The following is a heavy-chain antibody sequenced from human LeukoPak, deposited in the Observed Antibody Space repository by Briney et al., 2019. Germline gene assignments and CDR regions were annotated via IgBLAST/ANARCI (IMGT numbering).Heavy chain of an antibody. CDR3: ARVSALMITFGGVIVGCFDY. V-gene: IGHV1-69*01. J-gene: IGHJ4*02. CDR1: GGTFSSYA. Sequence: GASVKVSCKASGGTFSSYAISWVRQAPGQGLEWMGGIIPIFGTANYAQKFQGRVTITADESTSTAYMELSSLRSEDTAVYYCARVSALMITFGGVIVGCFDYRGQGTLVTVSS. CDR2: IIPIFGTA. D-gene: IGHD3-16*02.